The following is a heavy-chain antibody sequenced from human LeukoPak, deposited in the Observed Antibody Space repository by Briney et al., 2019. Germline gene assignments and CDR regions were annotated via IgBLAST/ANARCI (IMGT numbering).Heavy chain of an antibody. D-gene: IGHD3-16*01. CDR1: GFTFSSYW. J-gene: IGHJ3*02. Sequence: AGGSLRLSCAASGFTFSSYWMHWVRQAPGKGLVWVSRINSDGSSTSYADSVKGRFTISRDNAKNTLYLQMNSLRAEDTAVHYCARVGAATHAFDIWGQGTMVTVSS. CDR3: ARVGAATHAFDI. CDR2: INSDGSST. V-gene: IGHV3-74*01.